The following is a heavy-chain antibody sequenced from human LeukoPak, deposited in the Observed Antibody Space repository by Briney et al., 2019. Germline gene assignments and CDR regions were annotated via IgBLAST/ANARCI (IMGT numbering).Heavy chain of an antibody. D-gene: IGHD3-10*01. Sequence: PGGSLRLSCAASGFTFSSYAMSWVRQAPGKGLEWVSAISGSGGSTYYADSVKGRFTISRDNSKNTLYLQMNSLRAEDTAVYYCAKDLASPDYYGSGSYGFDYWGQGTLVTVSS. CDR1: GFTFSSYA. CDR3: AKDLASPDYYGSGSYGFDY. J-gene: IGHJ4*02. CDR2: ISGSGGST. V-gene: IGHV3-23*01.